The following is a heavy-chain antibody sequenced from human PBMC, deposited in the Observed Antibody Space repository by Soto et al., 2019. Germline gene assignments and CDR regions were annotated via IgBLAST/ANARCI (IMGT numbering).Heavy chain of an antibody. V-gene: IGHV3-9*01. CDR2: ISWNSGSI. Sequence: PGGSLRLSCAASGFTFDDYAMHWVRQAPGKGLEWVSGISWNSGSIGYADSVKGRFTISRDNAKNSLYLQMNSLRAEDTALYYCAKDRRDYYYYSYMDVWGKGTTVTVSS. CDR3: AKDRRDYYYYSYMDV. CDR1: GFTFDDYA. J-gene: IGHJ6*03.